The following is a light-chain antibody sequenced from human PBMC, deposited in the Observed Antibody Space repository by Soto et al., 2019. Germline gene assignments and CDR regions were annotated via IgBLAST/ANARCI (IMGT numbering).Light chain of an antibody. J-gene: IGKJ1*01. V-gene: IGKV3-15*01. Sequence: EIVMTQSPYSLSVSPGERATLSCRASQSVSSNLAWYQQKPGQAPRLLIYGASTRATGIPARFSGSGSGTEFTLTISSLQSEDFAVYHCQQYDKWPQTFGQGTKVDIK. CDR1: QSVSSN. CDR2: GAS. CDR3: QQYDKWPQT.